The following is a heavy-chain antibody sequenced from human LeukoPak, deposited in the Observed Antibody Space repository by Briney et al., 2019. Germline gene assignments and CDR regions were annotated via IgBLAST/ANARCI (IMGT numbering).Heavy chain of an antibody. D-gene: IGHD5-24*01. Sequence: SETLSLTCTVSGGSISSGSYYWSWIRQPAGKGLEWIGRIYTSGSTNYNPSLKSRVTISVDTSKNQFSLKLSSVTAADTAVYYCARTRRDGYSQYYFDYWGQGTLVTVSS. CDR1: GGSISSGSYY. J-gene: IGHJ4*02. CDR3: ARTRRDGYSQYYFDY. CDR2: IYTSGST. V-gene: IGHV4-61*02.